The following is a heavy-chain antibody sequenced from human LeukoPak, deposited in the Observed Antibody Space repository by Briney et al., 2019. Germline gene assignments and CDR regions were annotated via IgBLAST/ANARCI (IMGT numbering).Heavy chain of an antibody. CDR2: ISPYNGAT. V-gene: IGHV1-18*01. Sequence: ASXKVSCKPSGYSFTTYGISWVRQAPGQGLEWMGWISPYNGATNYAQKLQGRVTMTTDTSTSTAYMELRSLRSDDTAIYYCARDQNWASYYFDSWGQGTLVTVSS. J-gene: IGHJ4*02. CDR1: GYSFTTYG. D-gene: IGHD7-27*01. CDR3: ARDQNWASYYFDS.